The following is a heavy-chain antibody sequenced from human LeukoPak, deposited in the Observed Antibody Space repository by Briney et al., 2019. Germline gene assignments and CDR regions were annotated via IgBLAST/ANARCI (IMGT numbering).Heavy chain of an antibody. CDR2: NYYSGST. J-gene: IGHJ4*02. V-gene: IGHV4-59*01. CDR3: ARGCSSTSCQIGSALVY. D-gene: IGHD2-2*01. CDR1: GGSISSYY. Sequence: SETLSLTCTVSGGSISSYYWSWIRQPPGKGLEWIGYNYYSGSTNYNPSLKSRVTISVDTSKNQFSLKLSSVTAADTAVYYCARGCSSTSCQIGSALVYWGQGTLVTVSS.